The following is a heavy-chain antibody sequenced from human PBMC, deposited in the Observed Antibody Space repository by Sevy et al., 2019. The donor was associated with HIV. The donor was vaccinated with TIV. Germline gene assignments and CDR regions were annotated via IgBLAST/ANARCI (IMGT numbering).Heavy chain of an antibody. J-gene: IGHJ4*02. D-gene: IGHD2-2*02. CDR2: FSFGFGKI. CDR1: GFTFSKYS. CDR3: AREGSAKPHDY. Sequence: GGSLRLSCAASGFTFSKYSMSWIRQTPGKGLEWVSTFSFGFGKINDADSVKGRFTISRDDSRNTFYLQMNSLRAEDTAIYYCAREGSAKPHDYWGQGTVVSVSS. V-gene: IGHV3-23*01.